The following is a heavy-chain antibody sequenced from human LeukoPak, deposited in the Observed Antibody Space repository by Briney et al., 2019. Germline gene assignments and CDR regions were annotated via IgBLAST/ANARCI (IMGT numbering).Heavy chain of an antibody. V-gene: IGHV4-61*01. D-gene: IGHD3-10*01. CDR2: IYYSGST. CDR3: ARDDRVVRGVISH. CDR1: GGSVSSGNYY. J-gene: IGHJ4*02. Sequence: PSETLSLTCTVSGGSVSSGNYYWSWIRQPPGKGLEWIGYIYYSGSTNYNPSLKSRVTISVDTSKNQFSLKLSSVTAADTAVYYCARDDRVVRGVISHWGQGTLVTVSS.